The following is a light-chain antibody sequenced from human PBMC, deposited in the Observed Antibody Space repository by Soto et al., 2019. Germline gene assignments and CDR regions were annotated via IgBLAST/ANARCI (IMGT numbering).Light chain of an antibody. CDR3: QQSNNWPYT. V-gene: IGKV3-15*01. CDR2: GAS. Sequence: EIVMTQSPATLSVSPGERATLSCRASQSVSSNLAWYQQKPGQAPRLLFYGASTRATGIPARFSGSGSGTDCTLTISSLQSEDFAVYYCQQSNNWPYTFGQGTKLEIK. J-gene: IGKJ2*01. CDR1: QSVSSN.